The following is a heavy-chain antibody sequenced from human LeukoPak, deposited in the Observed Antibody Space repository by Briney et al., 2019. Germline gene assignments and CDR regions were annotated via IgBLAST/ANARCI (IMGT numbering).Heavy chain of an antibody. Sequence: SETLSLTCTVSGYSISSGYYWGWIRQPPGKGLEWIGSIYHSGSTYYNPSLKSRVTISVDTSKSQFYPKLSYLTTPGPAVYYFGRGKFSNSWIYYWGEGTLVTVSS. CDR3: GRGKFSNSWIYY. V-gene: IGHV4-38-2*02. D-gene: IGHD6-13*01. CDR1: GYSISSGYY. J-gene: IGHJ4*02. CDR2: IYHSGST.